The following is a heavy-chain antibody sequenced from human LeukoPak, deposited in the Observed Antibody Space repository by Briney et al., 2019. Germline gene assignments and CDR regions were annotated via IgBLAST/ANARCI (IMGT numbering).Heavy chain of an antibody. V-gene: IGHV3-30*19. D-gene: IGHD4-23*01. Sequence: PGGSLRLSCAASGFTFSSYGMHWVRQAPGKGLEWVAVISYDGSNKYYADSVKGRFTISRDNSKNTLYLQMNSLRAEGTAVYYCARGHPRNNGDYVGRFVYWGQGTLVTVSS. CDR3: ARGHPRNNGDYVGRFVY. J-gene: IGHJ4*02. CDR1: GFTFSSYG. CDR2: ISYDGSNK.